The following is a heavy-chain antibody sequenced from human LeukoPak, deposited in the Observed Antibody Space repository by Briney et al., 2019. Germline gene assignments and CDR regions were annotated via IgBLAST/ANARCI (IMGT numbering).Heavy chain of an antibody. Sequence: GGSLRLSCAASGFTFNKNGMHWVRQAPGKGLEWVAYIRKDGSDKYYADSVKGRFTISRDDYKNTLYLEINSLRGDDTAEYYCAKDWQWSQDYWGQGTLVTVSS. CDR1: GFTFNKNG. CDR3: AKDWQWSQDY. D-gene: IGHD6-19*01. J-gene: IGHJ4*02. V-gene: IGHV3-30*02. CDR2: IRKDGSDK.